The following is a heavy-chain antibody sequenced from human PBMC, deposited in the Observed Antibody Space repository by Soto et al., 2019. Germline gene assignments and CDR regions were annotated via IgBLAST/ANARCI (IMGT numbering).Heavy chain of an antibody. CDR2: INPSGGST. CDR3: ARDRHSNSYYFDY. D-gene: IGHD4-4*01. V-gene: IGHV1-46*03. CDR1: GYTFTIYY. Sequence: ASVKVSCKAFGYTFTIYYMHWVRQAPGQGLEWMGIINPSGGSTSYAQKFQGRVTMTRGTSTSTVYMELSSLRSEDTAVYYCARDRHSNSYYFDYWGQGTLVTVSS. J-gene: IGHJ4*02.